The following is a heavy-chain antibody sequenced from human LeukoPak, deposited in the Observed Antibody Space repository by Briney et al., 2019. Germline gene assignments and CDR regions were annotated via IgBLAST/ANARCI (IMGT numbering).Heavy chain of an antibody. D-gene: IGHD3-16*01. J-gene: IGHJ5*02. CDR2: INPDGSTT. Sequence: GGSLRLSCAASGFTFSIYSMNWVRQAPGKGLVWVSLINPDGSTTTYADSVKGRFTISRDNAKNTVYLQMNSLRGEDTAVYYCARDLRGSPDRWGQGTLVTVSS. CDR1: GFTFSIYS. V-gene: IGHV3-74*01. CDR3: ARDLRGSPDR.